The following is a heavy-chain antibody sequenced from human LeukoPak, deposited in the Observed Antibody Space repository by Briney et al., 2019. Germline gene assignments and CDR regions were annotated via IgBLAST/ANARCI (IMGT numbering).Heavy chain of an antibody. V-gene: IGHV3-23*01. CDR3: ARVNPFTMGHAFDI. CDR2: VSGSGGST. J-gene: IGHJ3*02. Sequence: PGGSLRLSCAASGFTFSSYAMTRVRQAPGKGLEWVSGVSGSGGSTYYADSVKGRFTISRDNSKNTLSLQMSSLRAEDTAVYYCARVNPFTMGHAFDIWGQGTIVTVSS. CDR1: GFTFSSYA. D-gene: IGHD3-10*01.